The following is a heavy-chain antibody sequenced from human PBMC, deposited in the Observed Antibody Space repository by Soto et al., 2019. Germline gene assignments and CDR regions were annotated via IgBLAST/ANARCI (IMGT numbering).Heavy chain of an antibody. CDR3: ATEREGTVTLLRGLEPGAFDV. CDR2: LKGKSQGGTA. Sequence: QLVESGGGLVKPGGPFKPPFQPLLLLLTNPWLNWFPRPPGKGWDWLGRLKGKSQGGTADYAAPVKGRFAISRDDSKNTLYLQMNSLQTDDTAVYFCATEREGTVTLLRGLEPGAFDVWGLGTMVTVSS. J-gene: IGHJ3*01. V-gene: IGHV3-15*07. CDR1: LLLLTNPW. D-gene: IGHD3-10*01.